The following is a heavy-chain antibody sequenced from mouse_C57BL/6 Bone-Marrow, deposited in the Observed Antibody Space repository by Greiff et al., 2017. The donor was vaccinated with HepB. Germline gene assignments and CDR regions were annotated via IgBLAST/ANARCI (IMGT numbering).Heavy chain of an antibody. CDR1: GFTFNTYA. J-gene: IGHJ4*01. Sequence: EVQGVESGGGLVQPKGSLKLSCAASGFTFNTYAMHWVRQAPGKGLEWVARIRSKSSNYATYYADSVKDRFTISRDDSQSMLYLQMNNLKTEDTAMYYCVRNYGSSYHYAMDYWGQGTSVTVSS. CDR3: VRNYGSSYHYAMDY. D-gene: IGHD1-1*01. CDR2: IRSKSSNYAT. V-gene: IGHV10-3*01.